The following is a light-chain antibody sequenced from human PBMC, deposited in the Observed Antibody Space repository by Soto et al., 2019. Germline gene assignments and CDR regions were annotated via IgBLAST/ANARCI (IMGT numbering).Light chain of an antibody. J-gene: IGLJ2*01. CDR3: SSYTSSSTRV. Sequence: QSALTQPASVSGSPGQSITISCTGTSSDVGGYNYVSWYQQHPGKAPKLMIYNVSNRPSVVSNRFSGSKSGNTASLTISGLQAEDEAYYYCSSYTSSSTRVFGGGTKLTVL. V-gene: IGLV2-14*01. CDR1: SSDVGGYNY. CDR2: NVS.